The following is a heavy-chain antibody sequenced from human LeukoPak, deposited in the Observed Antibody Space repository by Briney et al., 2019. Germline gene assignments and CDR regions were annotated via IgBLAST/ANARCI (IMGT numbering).Heavy chain of an antibody. Sequence: GGSLRLSCTASGFTFSDYWMTWDRQAPGKGLEWVAVIWYDGSNKYYADTVKGRFTISRDNSKNTLYLQMNSLRAEDTAVYYCARDLIAAAGTYYYYGMDVWGQGTTVTVSS. V-gene: IGHV3-33*08. D-gene: IGHD6-13*01. J-gene: IGHJ6*02. CDR2: IWYDGSNK. CDR3: ARDLIAAAGTYYYYGMDV. CDR1: GFTFSDYW.